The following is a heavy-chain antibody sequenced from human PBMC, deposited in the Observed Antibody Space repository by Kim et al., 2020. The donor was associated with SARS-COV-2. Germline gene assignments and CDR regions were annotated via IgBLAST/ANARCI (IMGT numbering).Heavy chain of an antibody. Sequence: SETLSLTCAVYGGSFSGYYWSWIRQPPGKGLEWIGEINHSGSTNYNPSLKSRVTISIDTSKNQFSLKLSSVTAADTAVYYCASARASHGMDVWGQGTTVTVSS. J-gene: IGHJ6*02. V-gene: IGHV4-34*01. CDR1: GGSFSGYY. CDR2: INHSGST. CDR3: ASARASHGMDV.